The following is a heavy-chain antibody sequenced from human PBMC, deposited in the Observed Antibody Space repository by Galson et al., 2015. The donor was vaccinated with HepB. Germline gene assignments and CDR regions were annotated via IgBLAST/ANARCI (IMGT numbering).Heavy chain of an antibody. CDR3: ARHRSLYYDTSGAFDS. D-gene: IGHD3-22*01. V-gene: IGHV4-59*08. J-gene: IGHJ4*02. CDR2: MFYSGKT. CDR1: GGSISSYY. Sequence: SETLSLTCSVSGGSISSYYWSWIRQPPGKGLEWIGYMFYSGKTDYTPSLQSRVTISLDMSRNHFSLKLSSVTAADMAVYYCARHRSLYYDTSGAFDSWGQGILAIVSS.